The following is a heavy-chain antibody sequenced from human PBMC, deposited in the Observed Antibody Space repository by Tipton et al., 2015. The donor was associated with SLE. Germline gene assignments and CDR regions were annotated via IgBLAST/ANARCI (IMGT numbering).Heavy chain of an antibody. CDR1: GESFNGYF. CDR2: IIHSGVT. CDR3: ARTEGQGYMDV. J-gene: IGHJ6*03. Sequence: TLSLTCAVYGESFNGYFWTWIRQPPGKGLEWIAEIIHSGVTNYNPSLRSRVTISVDMSKNQVSLKLSSVTAADTAVYYCARTEGQGYMDVWGKGTTVTVSS. V-gene: IGHV4-34*12.